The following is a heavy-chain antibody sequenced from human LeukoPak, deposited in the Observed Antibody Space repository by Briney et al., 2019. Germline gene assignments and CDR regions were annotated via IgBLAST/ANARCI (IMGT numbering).Heavy chain of an antibody. V-gene: IGHV1-18*01. CDR3: ARDLTHRRNYDSSGYQIVSAF. CDR2: ISAYNGNT. CDR1: GYTFTNYG. D-gene: IGHD3-22*01. Sequence: ASVKVSCKASGYTFTNYGISWVRQAPGQGLECMGWISAYNGNTKYVQKFQGRVTMTTDTSTSTAYMELRSLRSDDTAVYYCARDLTHRRNYDSSGYQIVSAFWGQGTLVTVSS. J-gene: IGHJ4*02.